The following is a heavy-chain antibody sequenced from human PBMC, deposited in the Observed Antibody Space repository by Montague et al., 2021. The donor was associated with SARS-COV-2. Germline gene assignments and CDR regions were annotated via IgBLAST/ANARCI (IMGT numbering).Heavy chain of an antibody. J-gene: IGHJ4*02. CDR1: GFTFNNYG. CDR3: ARSGGILHFRASLAQLSD. D-gene: IGHD1-14*01. Sequence: SLRLSCAASGFTFNNYGFHWVRQAPGKGLQWVALISYDGSIRHYADSVKGRFTISRDQSKNTPYLQMDSLRPEDTAVHLCARSGGILHFRASLAQLSDWGQGVLVTVSS. V-gene: IGHV3-30*04. CDR2: ISYDGSIR.